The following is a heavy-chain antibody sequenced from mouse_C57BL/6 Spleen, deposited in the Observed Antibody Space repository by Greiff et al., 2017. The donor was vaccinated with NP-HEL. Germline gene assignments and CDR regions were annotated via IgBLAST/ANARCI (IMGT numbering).Heavy chain of an antibody. CDR1: GFTFSDYG. CDR2: ISSVSSTI. Sequence: EVQGVESGGGLVKPGGSLKLSCAASGFTFSDYGMHWVRQAPEQGLEWVAYISSVSSTIYYADTVKGRFTISRDNAKNPLFLQMTSLTSEDTAMYYVTRKEDYGSMSYWGQGTLVTVSA. CDR3: TRKEDYGSMSY. V-gene: IGHV5-17*01. J-gene: IGHJ3*01. D-gene: IGHD1-1*01.